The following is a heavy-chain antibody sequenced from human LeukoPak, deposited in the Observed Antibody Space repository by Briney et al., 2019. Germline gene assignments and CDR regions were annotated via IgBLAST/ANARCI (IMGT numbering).Heavy chain of an antibody. V-gene: IGHV3-53*01. CDR3: ARGNPFDD. J-gene: IGHJ4*02. CDR2: IYSGGST. Sequence: PGGSLRLSCAASGFTVSSNYMSWVRQAPGEGLEWVSNIYSGGSTYYAGSVKGRFTISRDNSKNTLYLQMNSLRAEDTAVYYCARGNPFDDWGQGTLVTVSS. CDR1: GFTVSSNY.